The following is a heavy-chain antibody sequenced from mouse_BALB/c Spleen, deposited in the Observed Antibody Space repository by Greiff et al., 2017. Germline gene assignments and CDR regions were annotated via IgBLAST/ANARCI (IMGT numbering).Heavy chain of an antibody. CDR1: CFNIKDTY. J-gene: IGHJ3*01. CDR3: ARGGDYGSSSAWFAY. CDR2: IDPANGNT. Sequence: VQLKESGAELVKPGASVKLSCTASCFNIKDTYMHWVKQRPEQGLEWIGRIDPANGNTKYDPKFQGKATITADTSSNTAYLQLSSLTSEDTAVYYCARGGDYGSSSAWFAYWGQGTLVTVSA. V-gene: IGHV14-3*02. D-gene: IGHD1-1*01.